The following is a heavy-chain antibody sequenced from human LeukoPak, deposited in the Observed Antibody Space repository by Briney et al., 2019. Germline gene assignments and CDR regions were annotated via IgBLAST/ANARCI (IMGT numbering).Heavy chain of an antibody. CDR1: GFTFSSYA. CDR3: AKLAASAAPHEALDY. D-gene: IGHD2-15*01. Sequence: GGSLRLSCAASGFTFSSYAMSWVRQAPGKGLEWVSGISGSGPHYADSVKGRFTISRDNSKNTLYLQMDSLGAEDTAVYYCAKLAASAAPHEALDYWGQGTLVTVSS. V-gene: IGHV3-23*01. J-gene: IGHJ4*02. CDR2: ISGSGP.